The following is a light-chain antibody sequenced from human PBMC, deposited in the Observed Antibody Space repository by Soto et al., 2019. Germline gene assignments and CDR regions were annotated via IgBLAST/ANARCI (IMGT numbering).Light chain of an antibody. CDR1: SSDVGGYNY. CDR3: SSYTSSSTYV. V-gene: IGLV2-14*01. J-gene: IGLJ1*01. Sequence: QSVLTQPASVSGSPGQSIIISCTGTSSDVGGYNYVSWYQQHPGKAPKLIIYEVSNRPSGVSNRFSGSKSGNTASLTISGLQAEDEADYYCSSYTSSSTYVFGTGTKLTVL. CDR2: EVS.